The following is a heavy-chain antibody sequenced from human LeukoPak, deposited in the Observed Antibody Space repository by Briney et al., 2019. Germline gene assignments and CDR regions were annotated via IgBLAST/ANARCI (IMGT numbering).Heavy chain of an antibody. CDR1: GFTFSSYG. D-gene: IGHD6-19*01. CDR2: IRYDGSNK. Sequence: GGSLRLSCAAPGFTFSSYGMHWVRQAPGKGLGWVAFIRYDGSNKYYAESVKGRFTISRDNSNNTLYLQMNRLRAEDTAVYYCAKVEYSSGWSYYYYYYMDVWGKGTTVTVSS. V-gene: IGHV3-30*02. J-gene: IGHJ6*03. CDR3: AKVEYSSGWSYYYYYYMDV.